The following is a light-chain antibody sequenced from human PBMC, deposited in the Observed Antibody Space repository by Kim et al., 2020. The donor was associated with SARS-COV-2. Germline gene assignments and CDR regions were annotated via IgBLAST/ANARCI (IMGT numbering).Light chain of an antibody. J-gene: IGLJ2*01. CDR3: GADHGSGSNFALVV. CDR2: VGTGGIVG. V-gene: IGLV9-49*01. Sequence: ELTQPPSASASLGASVTLTCNLSSGYSDYKVDWYQQRPGKGPRFVMRVGTGGIVGSKGDGIPDLFSVLGSGLNRYLTIKNIQEEDESDYHCGADHGSGSNFALVVFGGGTQLTVL. CDR1: SGYSDYK.